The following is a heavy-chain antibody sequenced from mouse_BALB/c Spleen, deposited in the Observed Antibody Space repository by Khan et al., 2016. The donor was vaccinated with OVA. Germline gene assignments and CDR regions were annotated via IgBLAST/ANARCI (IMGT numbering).Heavy chain of an antibody. CDR3: ARIYGGDFDY. Sequence: VQLQQSGPGLVKPSQSLSLTCTVTGYSITSDYAWNWIRQFPGNKLEWMGHISYSGNTKYNPSLKSRISITRDTPKNQFFLQLNSVTTEDTATYYCARIYGGDFDYWGQGTTLTVSS. J-gene: IGHJ2*01. V-gene: IGHV3-2*02. CDR2: ISYSGNT. CDR1: GYSITSDYA. D-gene: IGHD1-1*01.